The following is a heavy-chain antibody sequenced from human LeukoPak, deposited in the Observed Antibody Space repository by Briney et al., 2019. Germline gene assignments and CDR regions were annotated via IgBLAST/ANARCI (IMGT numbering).Heavy chain of an antibody. D-gene: IGHD3-10*01. CDR1: GGTFSSYA. V-gene: IGHV1-69*13. J-gene: IGHJ4*02. Sequence: EASVKVSCKASGGTFSSYAISWVRQAPGQGLEWMGGIIPIFGTANYAQKFQGRVTITADESTSTAYMELSSLRSEDTAVYYCARAHTVLLWFGELLGWGQGTLVTVSS. CDR2: IIPIFGTA. CDR3: ARAHTVLLWFGELLG.